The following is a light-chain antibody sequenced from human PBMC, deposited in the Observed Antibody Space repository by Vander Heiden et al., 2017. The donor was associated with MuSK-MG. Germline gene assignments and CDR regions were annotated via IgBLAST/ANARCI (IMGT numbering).Light chain of an antibody. Sequence: QSVLTQPPSVSGAPGQRVTISCTGSSSNIGAGYDVHVYQQLTGTAPKLLIYGNSNRPAGVPDRFSGAKSGTSASLAITGLQAEDEADYYCQSYDSSLSGWVFGGGTKLTVL. J-gene: IGLJ3*02. V-gene: IGLV1-40*01. CDR2: GNS. CDR1: SSNIGAGYD. CDR3: QSYDSSLSGWV.